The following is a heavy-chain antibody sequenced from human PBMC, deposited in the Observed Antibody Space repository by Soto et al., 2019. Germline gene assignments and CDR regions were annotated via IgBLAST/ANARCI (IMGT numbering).Heavy chain of an antibody. CDR1: GGSFSGYY. CDR2: INHSGST. V-gene: IGHV4-34*01. J-gene: IGHJ4*02. D-gene: IGHD2-8*01. Sequence: KPSETLSLTCAVYGGSFSGYYWSWIRQPPGKGLEWIGEINHSGSTNYNPSLKSRVTISVDTSKNQFSLKLSSVTAADTAVYYCARRDFARYCTNGVCYMGALLRRPFSVLFDYWGQGTLVTVSS. CDR3: ARRDFARYCTNGVCYMGALLRRPFSVLFDY.